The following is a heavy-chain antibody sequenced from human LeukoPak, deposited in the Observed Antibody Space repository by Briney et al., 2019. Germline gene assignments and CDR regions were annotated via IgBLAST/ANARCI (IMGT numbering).Heavy chain of an antibody. CDR2: INGDESST. V-gene: IGHV3-74*01. CDR1: GFTFRDHW. D-gene: IGHD3-3*01. J-gene: IGHJ3*02. Sequence: GGSLRLSCEASGFTFRDHWMHWVRQVPGKGLVWVSRINGDESSTAYADSVKGRFTISRDNSENTLYLQMNSLRAEDTAVYYCAKDPPPYYDFWSGYNDAFDIWGQGTMVTVSS. CDR3: AKDPPPYYDFWSGYNDAFDI.